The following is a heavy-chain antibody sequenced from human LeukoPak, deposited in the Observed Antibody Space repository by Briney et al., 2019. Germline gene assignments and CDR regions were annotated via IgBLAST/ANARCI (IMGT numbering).Heavy chain of an antibody. J-gene: IGHJ4*02. CDR1: GGTFSSYA. CDR2: IIPIFGTA. D-gene: IGHD3-10*01. V-gene: IGHV1-69*13. CDR3: ARALRRYYGSGRSFDY. Sequence: SVKVSCKASGGTFSSYAISWVRQAPGQGLEWMGGIIPIFGTANYAQKFQGRVTITADESTSTAYMELSSLRSEDTAVYYCARALRRYYGSGRSFDYWGQGTLVTVSS.